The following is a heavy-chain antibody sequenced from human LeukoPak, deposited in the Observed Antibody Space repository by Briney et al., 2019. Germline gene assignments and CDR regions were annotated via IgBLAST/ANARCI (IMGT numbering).Heavy chain of an antibody. V-gene: IGHV3-7*03. J-gene: IGHJ4*02. CDR2: IKEDGSEK. CDR3: ARDRGVVGNFDY. CDR1: GFTFSSYW. Sequence: GGSLRLSCAASGFTFSSYWMSWVRQAPGKGLEWVANIKEDGSEKYYVDSVKGRFTISRDNAKNSLYPEMNSLRAEDTALYYCARDRGVVGNFDYWGQGTLVTVSS. D-gene: IGHD3-22*01.